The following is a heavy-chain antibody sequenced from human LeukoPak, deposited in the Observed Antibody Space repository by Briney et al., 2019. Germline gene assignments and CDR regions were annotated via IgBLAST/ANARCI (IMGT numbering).Heavy chain of an antibody. CDR1: GYTFDSYG. D-gene: IGHD2/OR15-2a*01. Sequence: ASVKVSCKTSGYTFDSYGISWVRQAPGQGLEWMAWITAYSGHIDYAQNLQGRVTVTTDTPTSTAHMELRSLRSDDTAVYYCARGGRTTAPDFWGQGTLVTVSS. CDR2: ITAYSGHI. V-gene: IGHV1-18*01. J-gene: IGHJ4*02. CDR3: ARGGRTTAPDF.